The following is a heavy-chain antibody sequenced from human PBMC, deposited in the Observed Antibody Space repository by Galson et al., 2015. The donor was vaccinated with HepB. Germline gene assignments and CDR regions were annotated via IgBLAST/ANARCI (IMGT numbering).Heavy chain of an antibody. J-gene: IGHJ4*02. D-gene: IGHD6-13*01. CDR1: GFNFNDYA. V-gene: IGHV3-30*18. CDR3: AKDVYSWGAVGTIDY. Sequence: SLRLSCAASGFNFNDYAMLWVRQAPGKGLEWLAAISPDGSYRPYADSVKGRFTISRDNSDNSLSLQMNSLRPEDTAIYYCAKDVYSWGAVGTIDYWGRGTLVTASS. CDR2: ISPDGSYR.